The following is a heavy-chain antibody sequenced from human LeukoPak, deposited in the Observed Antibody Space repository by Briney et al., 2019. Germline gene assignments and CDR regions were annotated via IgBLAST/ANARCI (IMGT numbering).Heavy chain of an antibody. CDR2: VDPEDGET. Sequence: GASVKVSCKASGYTFTSYGISWVRQAPGKGLEWMGLVDPEDGETIYAEKFQGRVTITADTSTDTAYMELSSLRSEDTAVYYCATDPTTPGHYYYMDVWGKGTTVTVSS. J-gene: IGHJ6*03. D-gene: IGHD1-1*01. CDR3: ATDPTTPGHYYYMDV. CDR1: GYTFTSYG. V-gene: IGHV1-69-2*01.